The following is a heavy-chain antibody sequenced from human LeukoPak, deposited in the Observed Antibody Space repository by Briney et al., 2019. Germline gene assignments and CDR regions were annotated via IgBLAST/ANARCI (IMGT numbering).Heavy chain of an antibody. V-gene: IGHV1-2*02. Sequence: ASVKVSCKASGYTFTGYYMHWVRQAPGQGLEWMGWINPSSGGTNYAQKFQGRVSLTRDTSISTAYKELNRLRSDDTAVYYCARGRGIGTVNYCDYWGQGTLVTVSS. CDR3: ARGRGIGTVNYCDY. CDR1: GYTFTGYY. D-gene: IGHD3-3*02. CDR2: INPSSGGT. J-gene: IGHJ4*02.